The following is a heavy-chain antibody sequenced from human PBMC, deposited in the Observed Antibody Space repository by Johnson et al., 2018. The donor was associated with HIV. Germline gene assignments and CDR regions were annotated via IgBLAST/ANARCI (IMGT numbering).Heavy chain of an antibody. CDR2: INWNGGST. CDR3: TRVRMTPPLGAFDI. CDR1: GFTFDDYG. J-gene: IGHJ3*02. Sequence: VQLVESGGGVVRPGGSLRLSCAASGFTFDDYGMSWVRQTPGKGLEWVSGINWNGGSTDYADSVKGRFTISRDNAKNSLYLQMNSLRAEDTALYYCTRVRMTPPLGAFDIWGQGTMFTVSS. V-gene: IGHV3-20*04. D-gene: IGHD1-14*01.